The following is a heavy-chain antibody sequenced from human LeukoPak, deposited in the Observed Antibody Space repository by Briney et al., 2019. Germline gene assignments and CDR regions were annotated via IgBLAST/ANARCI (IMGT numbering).Heavy chain of an antibody. CDR1: GWSFNDYY. Sequence: PSETLSLTCAVYGWSFNDYYWNWIRQPPGKGLEWIGEINARGDTNYNPSLKSRVTISVDTSKKQFSLRLTSMIAADTALYYCARGQGPGARGYHWFDPWGQGTL. D-gene: IGHD3-10*01. CDR2: INARGDT. J-gene: IGHJ5*02. V-gene: IGHV4-34*01. CDR3: ARGQGPGARGYHWFDP.